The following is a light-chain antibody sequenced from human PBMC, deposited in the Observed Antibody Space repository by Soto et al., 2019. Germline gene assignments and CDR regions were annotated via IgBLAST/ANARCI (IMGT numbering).Light chain of an antibody. CDR2: AAS. CDR1: QSISSY. Sequence: DIQMTQSPSSLSASVGDSVTITCRASQSISSYLNWYQQKPRKAPKLPISAASSLQSGVPSRFSVRRSGTDFTLTISSLQPEDFATYYCQQSYSTPITFGQGPRLEIK. CDR3: QQSYSTPIT. V-gene: IGKV1-39*01. J-gene: IGKJ5*01.